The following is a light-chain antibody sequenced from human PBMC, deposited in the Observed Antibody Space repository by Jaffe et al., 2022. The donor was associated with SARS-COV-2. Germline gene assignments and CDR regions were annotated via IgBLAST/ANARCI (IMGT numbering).Light chain of an antibody. J-gene: IGKJ4*01. V-gene: IGKV1-33*01. CDR1: QYISDY. Sequence: DIQMTQSPSSLSASVGDRVTITCQASQYISDYLNWYQQKPGKAPKLLIYDSSNLETGVPSRFSGRGSGTDFTFTISNLQPDDFATYYCQQYDHFPLTFGGGSKVEIK. CDR2: DSS. CDR3: QQYDHFPLT.